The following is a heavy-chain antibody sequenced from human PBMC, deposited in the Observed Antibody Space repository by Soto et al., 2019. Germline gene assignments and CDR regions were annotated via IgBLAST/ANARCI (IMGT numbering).Heavy chain of an antibody. J-gene: IGHJ6*03. Sequence: SETLSLTCTVSGGSISSSSYYWGWIRQPPGKGLEWIGSIYYSGSTYYNPSLKSRVTISVDTSKNQFSLKLSSVTAADTAVYYCARHLNPYSSSRWEKEEDMDVWGKGTTVTVSS. CDR2: IYYSGST. CDR1: GGSISSSSYY. V-gene: IGHV4-39*01. D-gene: IGHD6-6*01. CDR3: ARHLNPYSSSRWEKEEDMDV.